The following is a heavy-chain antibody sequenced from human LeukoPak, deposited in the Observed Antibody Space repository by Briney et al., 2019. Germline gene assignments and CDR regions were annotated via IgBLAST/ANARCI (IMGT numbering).Heavy chain of an antibody. CDR1: GFTFSSYS. V-gene: IGHV3-21*01. J-gene: IGHJ3*02. CDR2: ISSSSSYI. Sequence: GGSLRLSCAASGFTFSSYSMNWVRQAPGKGLEWVSSISSSSSYIYYADSVKGRFTISRDNAKNSLYLQMNSLRAEDTAVYYCARREMATARMAFDIWGQGTMVTVSS. CDR3: ARREMATARMAFDI. D-gene: IGHD5-24*01.